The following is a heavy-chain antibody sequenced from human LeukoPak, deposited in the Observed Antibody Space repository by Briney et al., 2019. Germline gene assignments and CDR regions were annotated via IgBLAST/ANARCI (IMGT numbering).Heavy chain of an antibody. D-gene: IGHD6-19*01. CDR1: GYTFTSYG. CDR3: ASSSSGWYYGY. V-gene: IGHV1-18*01. CDR2: ISAYNGNT. J-gene: IGHJ4*02. Sequence: GASVKVSCKASGYTFTSYGISWVRQAPGQGLEWMGWISAYNGNTNYAQKLQGRVTMTTDTSTSTAFMELRSLRSDDTAVYYCASSSSGWYYGYWGQGTLVTVSS.